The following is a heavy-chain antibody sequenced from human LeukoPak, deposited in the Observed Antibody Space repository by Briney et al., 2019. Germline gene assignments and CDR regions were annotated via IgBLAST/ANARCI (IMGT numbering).Heavy chain of an antibody. CDR3: APDLGGAAWSLDY. J-gene: IGHJ4*02. Sequence: PGGSLRLSCAASGFAFSDYYMSWVRQAPGKGLEWVSYISSSSSYTNYADSVKGRFTISRDNAKNSLYLQMNSLRAEDTAVYYCAPDLGGAAWSLDYWGQGTLVTVSS. CDR2: ISSSSSYT. CDR1: GFAFSDYY. V-gene: IGHV3-11*03. D-gene: IGHD2-15*01.